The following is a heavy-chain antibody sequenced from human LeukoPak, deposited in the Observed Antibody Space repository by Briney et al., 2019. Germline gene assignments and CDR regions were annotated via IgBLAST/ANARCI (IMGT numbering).Heavy chain of an antibody. D-gene: IGHD3-22*01. V-gene: IGHV1-2*02. CDR1: GYTFTGYY. CDR3: ARVKNYYDSSGHLYYFDY. Sequence: ASVKVSCKASGYTFTGYYMHWVRQAPGQGLEWMGWINPNSGGTNYAQKFQGRVTMTRDTSISTAYMELSRLRSDDTAVYYCARVKNYYDSSGHLYYFDYWGQGTLVTVSS. J-gene: IGHJ4*02. CDR2: INPNSGGT.